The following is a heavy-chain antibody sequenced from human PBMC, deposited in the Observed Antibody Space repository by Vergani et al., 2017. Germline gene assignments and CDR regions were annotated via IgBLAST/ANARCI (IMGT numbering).Heavy chain of an antibody. Sequence: QLVESGGGWVQPGGSLRLSCVVSGFDFSSYIMNWVRQAPGKGLEWVSSISSSSSYIYYADSVKGRFTISRDNAKNSLYLQMNSLRAEDTAVYYCARGGRGDHGDFWSRLGPWGQGTRVIVSS. CDR2: ISSSSSYI. J-gene: IGHJ5*02. CDR1: GFDFSSYI. D-gene: IGHD3-3*01. V-gene: IGHV3-21*02. CDR3: ARGGRGDHGDFWSRLGP.